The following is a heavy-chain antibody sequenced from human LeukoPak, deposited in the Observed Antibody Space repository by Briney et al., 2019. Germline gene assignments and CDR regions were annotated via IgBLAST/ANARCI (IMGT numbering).Heavy chain of an antibody. CDR1: GFTFSSYS. V-gene: IGHV3-21*01. CDR3: ARDSELGIWSVDS. Sequence: KAGGSLRLSCAASGFTFSSYSMNWVRQAPGKGLEWVSYISSSSSFMYYADSVKGRFTISRDNAKNSLYLQMNSLRAEDTAVYYCARDSELGIWSVDSWGQGTLVTVSS. J-gene: IGHJ4*02. CDR2: ISSSSSFM. D-gene: IGHD3-3*01.